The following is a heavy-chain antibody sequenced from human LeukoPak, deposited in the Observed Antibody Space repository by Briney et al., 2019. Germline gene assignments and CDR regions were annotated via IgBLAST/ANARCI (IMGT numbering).Heavy chain of an antibody. J-gene: IGHJ5*02. V-gene: IGHV4-59*12. CDR2: IYYSGST. CDR1: GGSISSYY. CDR3: ARVRRIAAALGWFDP. Sequence: SETLSLTCAVSGGSISSYYWSWVRQPPGKGLEWIGYIYYSGSTNYNPSLKSRVTISVETSKNQFSLKMRSVTAADTAVYYCARVRRIAAALGWFDPWGQGTLVTVSS. D-gene: IGHD6-13*01.